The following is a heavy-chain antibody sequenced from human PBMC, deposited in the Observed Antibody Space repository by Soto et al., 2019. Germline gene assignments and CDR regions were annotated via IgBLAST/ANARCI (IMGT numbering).Heavy chain of an antibody. D-gene: IGHD2-15*01. Sequence: ASVQVSCKASRYTFTGYYLHWLRQAPGHGLEWMGWINPNSGGTNYAQKFQGRVTMTRDTSISTAYMELSRLRSDDTAVYYCASPGVVAATRLDAFDIWGQGTMVTVSS. CDR3: ASPGVVAATRLDAFDI. J-gene: IGHJ3*02. V-gene: IGHV1-2*02. CDR1: RYTFTGYY. CDR2: INPNSGGT.